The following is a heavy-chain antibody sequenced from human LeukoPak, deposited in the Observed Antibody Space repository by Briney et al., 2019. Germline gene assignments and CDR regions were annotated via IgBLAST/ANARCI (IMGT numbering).Heavy chain of an antibody. CDR1: GYRFSNFG. V-gene: IGHV1-18*01. CDR2: ISGYDGSR. Sequence: ASVTVSCTASGYRFSNFGISWVRQAPGQGLDWMGWISGYDGSRAYAQKFRDRVLLSTDSSANTAYLILTSLTSDDSAIYYCARDTWDRDTSAHFNLWGRGTLVTVSS. D-gene: IGHD1-26*01. CDR3: ARDTWDRDTSAHFNL. J-gene: IGHJ2*01.